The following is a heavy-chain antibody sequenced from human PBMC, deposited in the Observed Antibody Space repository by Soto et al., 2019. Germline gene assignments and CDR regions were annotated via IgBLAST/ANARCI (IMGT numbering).Heavy chain of an antibody. J-gene: IGHJ5*02. D-gene: IGHD2-15*01. CDR2: KSYRGNP. V-gene: IGHV4-59*01. CDR1: HGSIARYH. Sequence: ETVSLTCVVSHGSIARYHWCCDRHVPGKGLEWIVYKSYRGNPEYKPSLKSRVTISIETYKNQLSLKLTSTNAADTAVFYCARAMHAGFTHSLHPSGPGTLV. CDR3: ARAMHAGFTHSLHP.